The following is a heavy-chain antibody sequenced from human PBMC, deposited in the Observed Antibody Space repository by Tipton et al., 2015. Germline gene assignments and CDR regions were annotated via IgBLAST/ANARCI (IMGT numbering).Heavy chain of an antibody. Sequence: GLVKPSETLSLICSVSGSSVSSGNYYWSWIRQPPGKGLEWIGYIYYSGSTKYSPSLKSRVTISVDSSKTQLSLKLRSVTAADTAVYYCARFRFDYFDYWGHGTLVTVSS. CDR3: ARFRFDYFDY. D-gene: IGHD3-3*01. CDR1: GSSVSSGNYY. J-gene: IGHJ4*01. V-gene: IGHV4-61*01. CDR2: IYYSGST.